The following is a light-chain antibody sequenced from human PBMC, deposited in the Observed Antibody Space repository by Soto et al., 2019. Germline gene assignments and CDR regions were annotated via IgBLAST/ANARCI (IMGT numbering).Light chain of an antibody. CDR1: QSISTW. V-gene: IGKV1-5*03. Sequence: DIQMTQSPSTLSASVGDRVTITCRASQSISTWLAWYQQKPGKAPKLLIFKVSILESGVPSRFSGSESGTEFTLTISSLQPDDFATYYCQHYNSYPWTFGQGTKVEIK. CDR3: QHYNSYPWT. CDR2: KVS. J-gene: IGKJ1*01.